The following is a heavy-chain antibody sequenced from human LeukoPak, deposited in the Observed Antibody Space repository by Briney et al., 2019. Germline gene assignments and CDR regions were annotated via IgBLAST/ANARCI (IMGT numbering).Heavy chain of an antibody. CDR1: GFTFSSYS. J-gene: IGHJ4*02. Sequence: GGSLRLSCAASGFTFSSYSMNWVRQAPGKGLEWVSYISSSSSTIYYADSVKGRFTISRDNAKNSLYLQMNSLRAEDTAVYYYARVVVVPAAIFSDYWGQGTLATVSS. V-gene: IGHV3-48*01. CDR2: ISSSSSTI. CDR3: ARVVVVPAAIFSDY. D-gene: IGHD2-2*01.